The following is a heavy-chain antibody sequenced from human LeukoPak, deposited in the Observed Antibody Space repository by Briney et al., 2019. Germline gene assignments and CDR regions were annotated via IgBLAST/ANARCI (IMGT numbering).Heavy chain of an antibody. J-gene: IGHJ6*03. CDR2: MNPNSGNT. CDR3: ARGGDSYSNSWYGYYYYYYMDV. Sequence: ASVKVSCKASGYTFTSYDINWVRQAPGQGLEWMGWMNPNSGNTGYAQKFQGRVTITRNTSISTAYMELSSLRSEDTAVYYCARGGDSYSNSWYGYYYYYYMDVWGKGTTVTVSS. V-gene: IGHV1-8*03. D-gene: IGHD6-13*01. CDR1: GYTFTSYD.